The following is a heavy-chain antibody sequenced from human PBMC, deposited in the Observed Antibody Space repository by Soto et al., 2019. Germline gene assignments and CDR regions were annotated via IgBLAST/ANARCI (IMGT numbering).Heavy chain of an antibody. D-gene: IGHD3-3*01. CDR1: GGSVNGYY. Sequence: PSETLSLTCAVYGGSVNGYYWNWIHQPPGKGLGWIGEINHTGGTHYNPSLKSRVTMSVDTSKNQFSLRLSSVTAADTAIYYCATRITVFGLLIPPFDPWGQGTQVTVSS. CDR3: ATRITVFGLLIPPFDP. J-gene: IGHJ5*02. CDR2: INHTGGT. V-gene: IGHV4-34*01.